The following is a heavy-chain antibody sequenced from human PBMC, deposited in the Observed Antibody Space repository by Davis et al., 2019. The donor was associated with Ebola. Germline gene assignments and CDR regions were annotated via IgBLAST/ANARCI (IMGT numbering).Heavy chain of an antibody. Sequence: AASVKVSCKASGYTFKNYYMHWMRQAPGHGLEWMGIINPSRGSTSYAQKFQGRVTMTRDTSTSTVYMELSSLRSEDTAVYYCARDPALLWFGELLWGSWFDPWGQGTLVTVSS. D-gene: IGHD3-10*01. CDR3: ARDPALLWFGELLWGSWFDP. CDR1: GYTFKNYY. J-gene: IGHJ5*02. CDR2: INPSRGST. V-gene: IGHV1-46*02.